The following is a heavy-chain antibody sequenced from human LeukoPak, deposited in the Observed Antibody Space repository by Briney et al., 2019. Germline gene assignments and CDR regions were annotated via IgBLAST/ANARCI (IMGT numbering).Heavy chain of an antibody. J-gene: IGHJ6*02. CDR3: AGGTGMDV. CDR1: GVXFSSYW. V-gene: IGHV3-7*05. CDR2: IKEDGSER. D-gene: IGHD1-1*01. Sequence: GGSLRLSCAASGVXFSSYWINWVRQAPGKGLEWVANIKEDGSERYYVDFVKGRFSISRDNAKNSVYLQMNSLGADDTAVYYCAGGTGMDVWGQGTPVTVSS.